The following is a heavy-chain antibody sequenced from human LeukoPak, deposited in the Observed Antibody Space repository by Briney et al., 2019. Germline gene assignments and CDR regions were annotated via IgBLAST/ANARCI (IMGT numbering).Heavy chain of an antibody. V-gene: IGHV3-23*01. CDR3: AKDTSIGKYCTSGVCSPFGS. Sequence: GGSLRLSCAGSGFTFSSYAVSWVRQAPGKGLEWVSAISDSGDYTYYADSVKGRFTISRDNSKNTLYLHVNSLRAEDTAVYYCAKDTSIGKYCTSGVCSPFGSWGQGTLVTISS. CDR1: GFTFSSYA. CDR2: ISDSGDYT. D-gene: IGHD2-8*01. J-gene: IGHJ5*02.